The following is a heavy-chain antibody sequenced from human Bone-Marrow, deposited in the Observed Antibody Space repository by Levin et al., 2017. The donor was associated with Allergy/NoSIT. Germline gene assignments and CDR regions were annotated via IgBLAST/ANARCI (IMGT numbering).Heavy chain of an antibody. CDR1: GGSVSSGSYY. V-gene: IGHV4-61*01. D-gene: IGHD3-22*01. CDR2: IYYSGST. CDR3: ASSEIVGGFDY. Sequence: SETLSLTCTVSGGSVSSGSYYWSWIRQPPGKGLEWIGYIYYSGSTNYNPSLKSRVTISVDTSKNQFSLKLSSVTAADTAVYYCASSEIVGGFDYWGQGTLVTVSS. J-gene: IGHJ4*02.